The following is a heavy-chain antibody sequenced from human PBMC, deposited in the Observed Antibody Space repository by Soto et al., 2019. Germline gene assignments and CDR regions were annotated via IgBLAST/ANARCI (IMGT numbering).Heavy chain of an antibody. CDR2: INPNSGGT. CDR3: ARDRGSMVATVHYFYGMDV. J-gene: IGHJ6*02. Sequence: QVQLVQSGAEVKKPGASVKVSCKASGYTFTGSYMHWVRQAPGQGLEWMGWINPNSGGTNFAQNFQGRVTMTRDTSISTAYMELSRLRSDDTAVYYCARDRGSMVATVHYFYGMDVWGQGTTVTVSS. V-gene: IGHV1-2*02. CDR1: GYTFTGSY. D-gene: IGHD5-12*01.